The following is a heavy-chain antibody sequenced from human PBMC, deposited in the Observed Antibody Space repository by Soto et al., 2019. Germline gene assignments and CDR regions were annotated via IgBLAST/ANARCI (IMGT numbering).Heavy chain of an antibody. Sequence: SETLSLTCAVYAGSFSHYYWNWIRQSPGKGLEWIGEIYHSGSTNYNPSLKSRVTISVDKSKNQFSLKLSSVTAADTAVYYCARRLEEYSSSADYYYYGMDVCGQGTTVTVSS. V-gene: IGHV4-34*01. D-gene: IGHD6-6*01. CDR1: AGSFSHYY. CDR3: ARRLEEYSSSADYYYYGMDV. J-gene: IGHJ6*02. CDR2: IYHSGST.